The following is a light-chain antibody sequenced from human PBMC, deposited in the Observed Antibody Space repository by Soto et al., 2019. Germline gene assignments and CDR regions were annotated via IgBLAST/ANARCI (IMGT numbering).Light chain of an antibody. CDR2: GNS. CDR3: QSYDISLGSLV. J-gene: IGLJ1*01. V-gene: IGLV1-40*01. Sequence: QSVLTQPPSVSGAPGQRVTISCTGSSSNIGAGYDVHWYQQLPGTAPKLLIYGNSNRPSGVPDRFSGSKSGTSASLAITGLQAEDEAADYCQSYDISLGSLVFGTGTKLTVL. CDR1: SSNIGAGYD.